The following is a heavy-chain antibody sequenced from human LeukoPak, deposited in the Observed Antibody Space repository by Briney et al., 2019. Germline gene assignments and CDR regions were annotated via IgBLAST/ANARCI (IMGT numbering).Heavy chain of an antibody. CDR2: ISGSGGST. CDR1: GFTFSSYA. Sequence: GGSLRLSCAASGFTFSSYAMSWVSQAPGKGLEWVSAISGSGGSTYYADSVKGRFTISRDNSKNTLYLQMNSLRAEDTAVYYCAKEWRWLQSGNYFDYWGQGTLVTVSS. D-gene: IGHD5-24*01. CDR3: AKEWRWLQSGNYFDY. J-gene: IGHJ4*02. V-gene: IGHV3-23*01.